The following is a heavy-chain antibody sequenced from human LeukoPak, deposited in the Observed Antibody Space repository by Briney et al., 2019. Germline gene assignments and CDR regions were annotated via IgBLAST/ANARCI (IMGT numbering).Heavy chain of an antibody. D-gene: IGHD6-13*01. CDR3: ATSPSSSSI. V-gene: IGHV3-48*03. CDR2: ISSSGSTI. CDR1: GFTFSSYE. Sequence: GGSLRLSCAASGFTFSSYEMNWVRQAPGKGLEWVSYISSSGSTIYYADSVKGRFTISRDNAKNTLYLQMSSLRGEDTAVYYCATSPSSSSIWGQGTQVTVSS. J-gene: IGHJ4*02.